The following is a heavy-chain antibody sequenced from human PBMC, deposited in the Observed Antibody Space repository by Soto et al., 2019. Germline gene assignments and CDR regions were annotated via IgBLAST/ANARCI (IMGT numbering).Heavy chain of an antibody. CDR1: GFTFSSYG. Sequence: SGGSLRLSCAASGFTFSSYGMHWVRQAPGKGLEWVAVILYDGSKKYYADSVKGRFTISRGNSKNTLYLQMSSLRAEDTALYYCVKDGGSDWPYFDDMDVCGQGTTVTVSS. D-gene: IGHD6-19*01. CDR2: ILYDGSKK. V-gene: IGHV3-30*18. CDR3: VKDGGSDWPYFDDMDV. J-gene: IGHJ6*02.